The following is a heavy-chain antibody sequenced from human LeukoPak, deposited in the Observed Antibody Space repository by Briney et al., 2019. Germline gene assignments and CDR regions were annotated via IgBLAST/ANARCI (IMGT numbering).Heavy chain of an antibody. D-gene: IGHD6-19*01. Sequence: ETLSLTCTVSGGSISSYYWSWIRQPPGKGPEWIGYIYYSGSTNYNPSLKSRVTISVDTSKNQFSLKLSSVTAADTAVYYCAREGNDGSGWSGHNDYWGQGTLVTVSS. J-gene: IGHJ4*02. CDR3: AREGNDGSGWSGHNDY. V-gene: IGHV4-59*01. CDR1: GGSISSYY. CDR2: IYYSGST.